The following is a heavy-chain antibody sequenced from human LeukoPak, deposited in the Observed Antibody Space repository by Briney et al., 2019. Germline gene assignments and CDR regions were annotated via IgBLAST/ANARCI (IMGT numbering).Heavy chain of an antibody. D-gene: IGHD3-10*01. CDR1: GGSISSYH. Sequence: PSETLSLTCTVSGGSISSYHWSWIRQPPGKGLEWIGYIYYSGSTNHNPSLKSRVTILVDTSKNQFSLKLSSVTAADTAVYYCARAYYYGSGSYAFDIWGQGTMVTVSS. CDR2: IYYSGST. V-gene: IGHV4-59*01. CDR3: ARAYYYGSGSYAFDI. J-gene: IGHJ3*02.